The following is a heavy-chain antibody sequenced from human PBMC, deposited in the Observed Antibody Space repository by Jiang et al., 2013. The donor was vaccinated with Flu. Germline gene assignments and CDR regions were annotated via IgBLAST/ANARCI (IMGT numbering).Heavy chain of an antibody. V-gene: IGHV4-34*01. CDR3: ARGPQDGGLDY. J-gene: IGHJ4*02. CDR2: INHSGST. Sequence: LLKPSETLSLTCAVYGGSFSGYYWSWIRQPPGKGLEWIGEINHSGSTNYNPSLKSRVTISVDTSKNQFSLKLSSVTAADTAVYYCARGPQDGGLDYWGQGTLVTVSS. CDR1: GGSFSGYY. D-gene: IGHD3-16*01.